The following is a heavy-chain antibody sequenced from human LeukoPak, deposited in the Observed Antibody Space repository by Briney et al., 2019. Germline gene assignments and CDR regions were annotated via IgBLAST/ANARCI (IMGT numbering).Heavy chain of an antibody. CDR2: IRYDGSNK. D-gene: IGHD2-2*03. Sequence: PGGSLRLSCAASGFTFSSYGMHWVRQAPGKGLEWVPFIRYDGSNKYYADSVKGRFTISRDNSKNTLYLQMNSLRAEDTAVYYCVKRMDIVVVPAADFDYWGQGTLVTVSS. V-gene: IGHV3-30*02. CDR3: VKRMDIVVVPAADFDY. J-gene: IGHJ4*02. CDR1: GFTFSSYG.